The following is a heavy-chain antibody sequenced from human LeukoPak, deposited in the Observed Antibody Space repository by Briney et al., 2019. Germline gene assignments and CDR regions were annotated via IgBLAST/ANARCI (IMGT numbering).Heavy chain of an antibody. CDR1: GFTLSDYR. Sequence: GGSLRLSCAASGFTLSDYRMDWVRQAPGKGLEWVSSISSSTTYIYYADSVKGRFTISRDNAKNSLYLQMTSLRAEDTAVYYCARSRGPPTYFDYWGQGTLVTVSS. CDR3: ARSRGPPTYFDY. D-gene: IGHD3-16*01. V-gene: IGHV3-21*01. CDR2: ISSSTTYI. J-gene: IGHJ4*02.